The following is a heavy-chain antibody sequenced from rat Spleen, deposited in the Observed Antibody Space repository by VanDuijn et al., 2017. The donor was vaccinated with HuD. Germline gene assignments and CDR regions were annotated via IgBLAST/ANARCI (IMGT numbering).Heavy chain of an antibody. CDR2: ISYDGTAT. Sequence: EVQLVESGGGFVQPGGSMKLSCAASGLSFSNYDMAWVRQAPTKGLEWVASISYDGTATYYRDSVKGRFTISRDNAESTVYLQMDSLRSEDTATYFCARLGGLRNWFAYWGQGTLVTVSS. D-gene: IGHD4-3*01. CDR1: GLSFSNYD. V-gene: IGHV5-29*01. CDR3: ARLGGLRNWFAY. J-gene: IGHJ3*01.